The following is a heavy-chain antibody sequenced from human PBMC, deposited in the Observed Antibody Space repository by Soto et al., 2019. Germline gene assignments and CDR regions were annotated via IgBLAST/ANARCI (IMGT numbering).Heavy chain of an antibody. V-gene: IGHV3-21*01. CDR1: GFTCSTYT. CDR3: VREDGKVGTNSAFDY. J-gene: IGHJ4*02. Sequence: PGGSLRLSCASSGFTCSTYTMNWVRQAPGKGLEWVSSINGRGNYIYYAESVKGRFTISRDNAKNSLYLQMDRLRAEDTALYYCVREDGKVGTNSAFDYWGLGALVTVSS. CDR2: INGRGNYI. D-gene: IGHD1-26*01.